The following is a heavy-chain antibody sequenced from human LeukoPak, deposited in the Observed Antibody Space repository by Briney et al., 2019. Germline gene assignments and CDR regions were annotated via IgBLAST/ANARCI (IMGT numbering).Heavy chain of an antibody. Sequence: GGSLRLSCAASGFTFSSYAMSWVRQAQGRGLEWVPAISGSGGSTYYADSVKGRFTISRDNSKNTLYLQMNSLRAEDTAVYYCAKAAPDYYGSGSYYNADYWGQGTLVTVSS. J-gene: IGHJ4*02. CDR3: AKAAPDYYGSGSYYNADY. CDR2: ISGSGGST. D-gene: IGHD3-10*01. CDR1: GFTFSSYA. V-gene: IGHV3-23*01.